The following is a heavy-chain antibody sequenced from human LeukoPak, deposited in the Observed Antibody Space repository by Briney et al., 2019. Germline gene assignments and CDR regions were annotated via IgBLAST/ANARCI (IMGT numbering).Heavy chain of an antibody. CDR1: GFTFSSYA. CDR2: ISYDGSNK. CDR3: GTRAY. Sequence: PGRSLRLSCAASGFTFSSYAMHWVRQAPGKGLEWVAVISYDGSNKYYADSVKGRFTISRDNAKNSLYLQMSSLRVEDTAVYYCGTRAYWGQGTLVTVSS. V-gene: IGHV3-30-3*01. J-gene: IGHJ4*02.